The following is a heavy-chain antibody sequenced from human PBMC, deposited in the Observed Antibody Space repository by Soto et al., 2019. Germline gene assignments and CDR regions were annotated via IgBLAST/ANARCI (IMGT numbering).Heavy chain of an antibody. CDR2: IGTAGDT. CDR1: GFIFSSYA. J-gene: IGHJ6*03. D-gene: IGHD3-10*01. V-gene: IGHV3-13*01. CDR3: ARGFGSFYYMDV. Sequence: GGSLRLSCAASGFIFSSYAMSWVRQAPGKGLEWVSVIGTAGDTSYRGSVKGRFTISREKANNSLYLQMNSLLAGDTAVYYCARGFGSFYYMDVWGKGTTVTVSS.